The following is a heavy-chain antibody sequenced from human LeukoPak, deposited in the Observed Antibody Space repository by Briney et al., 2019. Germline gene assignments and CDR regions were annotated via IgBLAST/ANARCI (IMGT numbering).Heavy chain of an antibody. J-gene: IGHJ4*02. CDR2: IYTSGST. CDR1: GGSISGYY. CDR3: ARSSSAGHFDY. D-gene: IGHD6-6*01. V-gene: IGHV4-4*09. Sequence: SETLSLTCTVSGGSISGYYWSWIRQPPGKGLEWIGYIYTSGSTNYNPSLKSRVTISVDTSKNQFSLKLSSVTAADTAVYCCARSSSAGHFDYWGQGTLVTVSS.